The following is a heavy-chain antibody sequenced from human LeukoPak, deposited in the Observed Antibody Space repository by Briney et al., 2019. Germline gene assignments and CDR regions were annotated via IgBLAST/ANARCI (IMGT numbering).Heavy chain of an antibody. V-gene: IGHV3-43*01. J-gene: IGHJ4*02. D-gene: IGHD6-6*01. CDR2: ISWDGGST. Sequence: GGSLRLSCAASGFTFDDYTMHWVRQAPGKGLEWVSLISWDGGSTYYADSVKGRFTISRDNAKNSLYLQMNSLRAEDTAVYYCTRDRGSSSDFDYWGQGTLVTVSS. CDR3: TRDRGSSSDFDY. CDR1: GFTFDDYT.